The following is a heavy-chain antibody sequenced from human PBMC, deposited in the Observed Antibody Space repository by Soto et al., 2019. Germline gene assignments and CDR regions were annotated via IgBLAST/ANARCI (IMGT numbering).Heavy chain of an antibody. V-gene: IGHV1-69*12. CDR2: IIPILGTA. J-gene: IGHJ6*02. Sequence: QVHLVQSGAEVKKPGSSLKISCEASGGTFSTYVINWVRQAPGQGLEWMGGIIPILGTANYAQKSQGRLTITAVESTNTAYMELSSLRSEDTAIYYCARGKEAYYNCYAMDVWGQGTTVTVSS. CDR3: ARGKEAYYNCYAMDV. CDR1: GGTFSTYV.